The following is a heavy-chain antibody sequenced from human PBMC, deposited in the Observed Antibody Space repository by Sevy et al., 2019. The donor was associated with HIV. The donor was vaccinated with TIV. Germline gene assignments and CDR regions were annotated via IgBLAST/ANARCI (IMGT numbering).Heavy chain of an antibody. V-gene: IGHV3-21*01. CDR1: GFTFSSYS. J-gene: IGHJ4*02. D-gene: IGHD6-13*01. Sequence: GGSLRLSCAASGFTFSSYSMNWVRQAPGKGLEWVSSISSSSIYIYYADSVKGRFTISRDNAKNSLYLQMNSLRAEDTAVYYCARAAIAAAGTLDYWGQGTLVTVSS. CDR3: ARAAIAAAGTLDY. CDR2: ISSSSIYI.